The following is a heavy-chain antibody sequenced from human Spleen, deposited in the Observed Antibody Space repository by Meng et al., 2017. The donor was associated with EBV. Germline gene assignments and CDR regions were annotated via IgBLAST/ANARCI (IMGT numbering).Heavy chain of an antibody. D-gene: IGHD1-7*01. V-gene: IGHV4-4*02. CDR3: AAVLASTGTK. Sequence: QWHLQESGHGLVKPSGALSLTCAVSGGSIRSVNWWSWVRQPPGKGLEWIADFFHSGNTNYNASLKSRVSISVDKSKNQFSLDLTSVTAADTAVYYCAAVLASTGTKWGQGTLVTVSS. CDR1: GGSIRSVNW. CDR2: FFHSGNT. J-gene: IGHJ4*02.